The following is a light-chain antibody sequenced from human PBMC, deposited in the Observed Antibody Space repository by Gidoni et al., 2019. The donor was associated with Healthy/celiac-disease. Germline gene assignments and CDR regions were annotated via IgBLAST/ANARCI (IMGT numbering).Light chain of an antibody. J-gene: IGLJ3*02. V-gene: IGLV1-40*01. CDR1: SSNIWAGYD. CDR2: GNG. CDR3: QSYDSSLSGSWV. Sequence: QSVLTQPPPVSGAPGQRVTISCTGSSSNIWAGYDVHWYQQLPGTAPKLLIYGNGNRPSGVPDRFSGSKSGTSASLAITGRQAEDEADYYCQSYDSSLSGSWVFGGGTKLTV.